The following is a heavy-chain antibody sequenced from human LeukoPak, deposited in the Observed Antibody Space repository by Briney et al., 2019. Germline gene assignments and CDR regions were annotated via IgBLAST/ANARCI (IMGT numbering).Heavy chain of an antibody. J-gene: IGHJ5*02. Sequence: SETLSLTCTVSGGSVSSGSYYWSWIRQPPGKGLEWIGSIYYSGSTYYNPSLKSRVTTSVDTSKNQFSLKLSSVTAADTAVYYCARLGSIAAAGSSFDWFDPWGQGTLVTVSS. CDR1: GGSVSSGSYY. D-gene: IGHD6-13*01. CDR2: IYYSGST. V-gene: IGHV4-39*01. CDR3: ARLGSIAAAGSSFDWFDP.